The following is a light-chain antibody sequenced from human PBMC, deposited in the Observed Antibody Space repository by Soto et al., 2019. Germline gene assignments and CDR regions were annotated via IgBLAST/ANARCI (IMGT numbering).Light chain of an antibody. J-gene: IGKJ1*01. Sequence: DIQMTQSPSTLSASLGDRVTITCRASQTVNAWLAWYQHKPGKAPKPLIYDASILESGVPARFIGSGSGTEFILTISSLQPDDVGTYYCQQYNTHSGTFGQGTKVEIK. V-gene: IGKV1-5*01. CDR2: DAS. CDR1: QTVNAW. CDR3: QQYNTHSGT.